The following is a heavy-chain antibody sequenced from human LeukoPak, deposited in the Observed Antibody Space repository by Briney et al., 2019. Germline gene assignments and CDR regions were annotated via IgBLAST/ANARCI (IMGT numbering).Heavy chain of an antibody. CDR2: IAYDGSNK. V-gene: IGHV3-30*04. D-gene: IGHD5-24*01. CDR1: GFTFSSYA. Sequence: GGSLRLSCAASGFTFSSYAMHWVRQAPGKGLEWVAVIAYDGSNKYYADSVKGRFTISRDNSKNTLYLQMNSLRAEDTAVYYCARDPKMATIGLQFGYWGQGTLVTVSS. J-gene: IGHJ4*02. CDR3: ARDPKMATIGLQFGY.